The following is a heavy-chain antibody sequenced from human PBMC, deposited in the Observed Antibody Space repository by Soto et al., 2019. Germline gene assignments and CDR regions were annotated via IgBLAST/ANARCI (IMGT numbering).Heavy chain of an antibody. J-gene: IGHJ4*02. CDR1: GFTFSSYA. D-gene: IGHD1-7*01. V-gene: IGHV3-23*01. CDR2: ISGSGGST. Sequence: GGSLRLSCAASGFTFSSYAMSWVRQAPGKGLEWVSAISGSGGSTYYADSVKGRFTISRDNSKNTLYLQMNSLRAEDTAVYYWAKDTSVGGGTTTTWGQGTLVTVSS. CDR3: AKDTSVGGGTTTT.